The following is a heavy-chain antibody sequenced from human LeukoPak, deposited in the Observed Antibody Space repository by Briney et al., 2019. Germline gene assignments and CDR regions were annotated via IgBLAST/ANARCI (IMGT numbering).Heavy chain of an antibody. D-gene: IGHD4-23*01. CDR3: TREGGNN. J-gene: IGHJ4*02. CDR2: IRRKADGGTT. V-gene: IGHV3-49*03. CDR1: GFTFGDYA. Sequence: GGSLSPSCTAPGFTFGDYAMSGFRQAPGKGLGWVGFIRRKADGGTTEYAASVKGRFTISRDDSKSIAYLQMTSLKTEDTAVYYCTREGGNNWGQGTLVTVSS.